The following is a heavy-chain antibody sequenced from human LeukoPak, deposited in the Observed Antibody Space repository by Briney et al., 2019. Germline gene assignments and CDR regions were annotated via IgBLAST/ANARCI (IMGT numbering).Heavy chain of an antibody. CDR1: GGSISSYY. J-gene: IGHJ4*02. D-gene: IGHD3-10*02. CDR2: ISYSGST. CDR3: ARHDDVPLIRNGFDY. Sequence: SETLSLTCTVSGGSISSYYWSWIRQPPGKGLEWIGYISYSGSTNFNPSLKSRVTISVDTSKNQFSLKLNSVTAADTAVYYCARHDDVPLIRNGFDYWGQGILVTVSS. V-gene: IGHV4-59*08.